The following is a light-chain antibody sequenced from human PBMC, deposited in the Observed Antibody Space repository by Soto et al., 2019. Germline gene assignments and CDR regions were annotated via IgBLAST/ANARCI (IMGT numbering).Light chain of an antibody. Sequence: QSALTQPASVSGSPGQSITISCTGTSSDIGTYNYVSWYQQHPGKVPKLMIYEVSNRPSGVSNRFSGSKSGNTASLAISGLQAEDDADYYCSSYTTSSTQVFGGGTKLTVL. CDR1: SSDIGTYNY. J-gene: IGLJ3*02. CDR3: SSYTTSSTQV. CDR2: EVS. V-gene: IGLV2-14*01.